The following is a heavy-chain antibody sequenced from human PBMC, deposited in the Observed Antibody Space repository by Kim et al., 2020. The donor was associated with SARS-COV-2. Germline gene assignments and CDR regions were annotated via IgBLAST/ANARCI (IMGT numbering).Heavy chain of an antibody. CDR1: GFTFSSYA. Sequence: GGSLRLSCSASGFTFSSYAMHWVRQAPGKGLEYVSAISSNGGSTYYADSVKGRFTISRDNSKNTLYLQMSSLRAEDTAVYYCVKGAGMVAQLGFDYWGQGTLVTVSS. J-gene: IGHJ4*02. D-gene: IGHD1-26*01. CDR2: ISSNGGST. V-gene: IGHV3-64D*09. CDR3: VKGAGMVAQLGFDY.